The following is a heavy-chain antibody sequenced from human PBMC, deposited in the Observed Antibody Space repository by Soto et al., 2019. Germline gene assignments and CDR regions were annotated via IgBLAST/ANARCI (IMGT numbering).Heavy chain of an antibody. D-gene: IGHD6-19*01. V-gene: IGHV3-30*18. J-gene: IGHJ6*02. CDR3: ANGFRGEQWLADKKFYYYYGMDV. Sequence: PGGSLRLSCAASGFTFSSYGMHWVRQAPGKGLEWVAVISYDGSNKYYADSVKGRFTISRDNSKNTLYLQMNSLRAEDTAVYYCANGFRGEQWLADKKFYYYYGMDVWGQGTTVTVSS. CDR1: GFTFSSYG. CDR2: ISYDGSNK.